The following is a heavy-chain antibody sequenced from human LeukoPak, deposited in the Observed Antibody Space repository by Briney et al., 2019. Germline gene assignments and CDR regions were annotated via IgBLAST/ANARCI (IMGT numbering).Heavy chain of an antibody. CDR2: VSGSGDGT. V-gene: IGHV3-23*01. CDR1: GFTFSSYA. J-gene: IGHJ6*02. CDR3: VKEAV. Sequence: GGSLRLSCVASGFTFSSYAMKWVRQAPGKGLEWVSAVSGSGDGTYYADSMKGRFTISRDNSRNTLYLQMNSLRAEDTAVYYCVKEAVWGQGTTVTVS.